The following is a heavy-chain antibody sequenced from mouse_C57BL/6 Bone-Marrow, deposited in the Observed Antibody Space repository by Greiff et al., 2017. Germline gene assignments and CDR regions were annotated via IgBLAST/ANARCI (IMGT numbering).Heavy chain of an antibody. CDR2: IDPSDSYT. D-gene: IGHD1-1*01. J-gene: IGHJ1*03. Sequence: QVQLQQPGAELVMPGASVKLSCKASGYTFTSYWMHWVKQRPGQGLEWIGEIDPSDSYTNYNQKFKGKSTLTVDKSSSTAYMQLSSLTSEDSAVYYCAGYDYGRRDWYFDVWGTGTTVTGSS. V-gene: IGHV1-69*01. CDR3: AGYDYGRRDWYFDV. CDR1: GYTFTSYW.